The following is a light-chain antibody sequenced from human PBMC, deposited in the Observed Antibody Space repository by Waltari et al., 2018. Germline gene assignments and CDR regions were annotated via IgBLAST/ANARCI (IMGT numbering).Light chain of an antibody. CDR1: QGVRSSY. Sequence: EIVLTQSPGTLSXXXXXXXXXXXRGSQGVRSSYLSGYQQKPGQAPRLLIYGASSRATGIPDRFSGSGSGTDFTLTISRLEPEDFAVYYCQQYGRSPPYTFGQGTKLEIK. V-gene: IGKV3-20*01. CDR3: QQYGRSPPYT. J-gene: IGKJ2*01. CDR2: GAS.